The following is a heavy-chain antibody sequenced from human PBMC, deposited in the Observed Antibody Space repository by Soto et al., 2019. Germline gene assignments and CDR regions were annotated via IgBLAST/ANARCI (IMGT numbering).Heavy chain of an antibody. CDR3: ARVPAPHRSSTRSSPGGLDP. CDR1: GYTFTGYY. CDR2: INPKSGGT. Sequence: QVQLVQSGAEVKKPGASVKVSCKASGYTFTGYYMHWVRQAPGQGLEWMGWINPKSGGTNYAQKFQGWVTMPRDTSVSTAYMELSRLRSDDTAVYYCARVPAPHRSSTRSSPGGLDPWGQGTLVTVSS. V-gene: IGHV1-2*04. J-gene: IGHJ5*02. D-gene: IGHD2-2*01.